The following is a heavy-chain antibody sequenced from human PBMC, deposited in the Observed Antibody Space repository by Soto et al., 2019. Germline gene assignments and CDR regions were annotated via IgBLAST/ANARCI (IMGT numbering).Heavy chain of an antibody. V-gene: IGHV1-46*01. CDR2: INPSGGST. CDR3: ARGKGGIFGVVIIPTYYYGMDV. D-gene: IGHD3-3*01. Sequence: ASVKFSCKASGYTFTSYYMHWVRQAPGQGLEWMGIINPSGGSTSYAQKFQGRVTMTRDTSTSTVYMELSSLRSEDTAVYYCARGKGGIFGVVIIPTYYYGMDVWGQGTTVTVSS. J-gene: IGHJ6*02. CDR1: GYTFTSYY.